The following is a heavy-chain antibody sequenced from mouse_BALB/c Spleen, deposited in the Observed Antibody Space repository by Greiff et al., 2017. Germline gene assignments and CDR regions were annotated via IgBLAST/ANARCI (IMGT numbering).Heavy chain of an antibody. CDR1: GFTFSSYG. D-gene: IGHD2-10*02. CDR3: AREYGNYGPSEAWFAD. V-gene: IGHV5-17*02. Sequence: EVQRVESGGGLVQPGGSRKLSCAASGFTFSSYGMHWVRQAPEKGLEWVAYISSGSSTNYYADTVKGRYTISRDNPKNTLFLQMTSLRSEDTAMYYCAREYGNYGPSEAWFADWGQGTLVTVSA. J-gene: IGHJ3*01. CDR2: ISSGSSTN.